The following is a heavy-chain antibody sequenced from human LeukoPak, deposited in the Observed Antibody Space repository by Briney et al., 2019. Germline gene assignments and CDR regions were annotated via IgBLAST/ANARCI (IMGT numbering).Heavy chain of an antibody. CDR1: GDTFNSYS. CDR3: ARDGFRGPSDY. D-gene: IGHD3-16*01. CDR2: INAYNGNT. V-gene: IGHV1-18*01. Sequence: ASVKVSCKASGDTFNSYSINWVRQAPGQGLEWMGSINAYNGNTNYAQKVQGRVTMTTDTSTSTAYMELRSLRSDDTALYYCARDGFRGPSDYWGEGTLVTVSS. J-gene: IGHJ4*02.